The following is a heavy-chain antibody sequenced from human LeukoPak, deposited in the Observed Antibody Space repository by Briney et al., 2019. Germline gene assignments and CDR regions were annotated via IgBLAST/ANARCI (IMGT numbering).Heavy chain of an antibody. CDR2: IYSGGFT. V-gene: IGHV3-53*01. J-gene: IGHJ6*02. CDR3: ARGDDYNGMDV. D-gene: IGHD2-21*02. CDR1: GFNISSNY. Sequence: GGSLRLSCAASGFNISSNYMSWVRQAPGKGLEWVSVIYSGGFTDYADSVWGRFTISRDNSKNTLYLQMNRLRADDTAVYYCARGDDYNGMDVWGQGTMGTVSS.